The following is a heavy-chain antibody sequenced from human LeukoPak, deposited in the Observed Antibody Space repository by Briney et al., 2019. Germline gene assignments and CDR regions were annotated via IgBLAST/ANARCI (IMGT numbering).Heavy chain of an antibody. CDR1: GGSISSGGYY. V-gene: IGHV4-31*03. CDR3: ARVFLGSSSWFDP. D-gene: IGHD6-13*01. J-gene: IGHJ5*02. Sequence: SETLFLTCTVSGGSISSGGYYWSWIRQHPGKGLEWIGYIYYSGSTYYNPSLKSRVTISVDTSKNQFSLKLSSVTAADTAVYYCARVFLGSSSWFDPWGQGTLVTVSS. CDR2: IYYSGST.